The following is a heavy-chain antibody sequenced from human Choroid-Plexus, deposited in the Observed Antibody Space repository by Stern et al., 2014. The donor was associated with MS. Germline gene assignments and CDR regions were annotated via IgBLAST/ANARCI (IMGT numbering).Heavy chain of an antibody. CDR3: AKDRQYLTYFFDH. J-gene: IGHJ5*02. CDR2: GSYDGSNK. Sequence: MQLVESGGGVVQPGRPLRLSCVASGFTFGSCAMHWVRQAPGKGLEWVAGGSYDGSNKYYADSVKGRFTISRDNSQNPLYMQMSSLRPEDTAVYYCAKDRQYLTYFFDHWGQGSLVTVSS. D-gene: IGHD2/OR15-2a*01. V-gene: IGHV3-30*18. CDR1: GFTFGSCA.